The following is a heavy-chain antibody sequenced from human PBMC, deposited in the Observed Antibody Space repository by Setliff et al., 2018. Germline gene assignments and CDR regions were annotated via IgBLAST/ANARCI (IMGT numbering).Heavy chain of an antibody. J-gene: IGHJ6*03. Sequence: NPSETLSLTCTVSGGSISSYYWSWIRQPPGKGLEWIGYIYTSGSTNYNPSLKSRVTISVDTSKNQFSLKLSSVTAADTAVYYCARRGYGGNSGYYYYYMDVWGKGTTVT. CDR2: IYTSGST. D-gene: IGHD2-21*02. CDR3: ARRGYGGNSGYYYYYMDV. CDR1: GGSISSYY. V-gene: IGHV4-4*08.